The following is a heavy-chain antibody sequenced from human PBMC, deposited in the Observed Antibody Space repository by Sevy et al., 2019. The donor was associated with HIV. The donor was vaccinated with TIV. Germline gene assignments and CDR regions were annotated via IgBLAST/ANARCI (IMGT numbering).Heavy chain of an antibody. Sequence: TLSLTCAVYGGSFSGYYWSWIRQPPGKGPEWNGEINHSGSTNYNPSLKSRVTISVDTSKNQFSLKLSSVTAADTAVYYCARGGAVAPREDYFDYWGQGTLVTVSS. CDR1: GGSFSGYY. CDR3: ARGGAVAPREDYFDY. V-gene: IGHV4-34*01. J-gene: IGHJ4*02. D-gene: IGHD6-19*01. CDR2: INHSGST.